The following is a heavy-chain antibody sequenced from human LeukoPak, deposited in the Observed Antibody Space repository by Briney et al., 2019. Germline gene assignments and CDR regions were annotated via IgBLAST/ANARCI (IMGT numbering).Heavy chain of an antibody. CDR3: ARAVAAARGVNYFDY. Sequence: GGSLRLSCAASGFTFKTYTMHWVRQVTGKYLEWVSAIGTTGDTYYPGSVKGRFTISRENAKNSLYLQMNSLRAGDTAVYYCARAVAAARGVNYFDYWGQGTLVTVSS. D-gene: IGHD3-10*01. J-gene: IGHJ4*02. CDR1: GFTFKTYT. CDR2: IGTTGDT. V-gene: IGHV3-13*01.